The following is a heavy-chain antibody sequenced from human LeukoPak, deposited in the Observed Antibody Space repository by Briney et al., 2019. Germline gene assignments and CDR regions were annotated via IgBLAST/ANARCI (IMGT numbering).Heavy chain of an antibody. Sequence: ASVKVSCKASGYTFTSYGITWVRRAPGQGLEWMGWISANNGNTNYAQKLQGRVTMTTDTSTSTAYMELRSLRSDDTAVYYCAGARYSGSSRDFDYWGQGTLVTVSS. V-gene: IGHV1-18*01. CDR2: ISANNGNT. D-gene: IGHD1-26*01. J-gene: IGHJ4*02. CDR1: GYTFTSYG. CDR3: AGARYSGSSRDFDY.